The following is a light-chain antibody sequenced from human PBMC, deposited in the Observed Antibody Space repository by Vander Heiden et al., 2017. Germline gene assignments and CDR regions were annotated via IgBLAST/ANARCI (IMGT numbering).Light chain of an antibody. CDR2: DVH. CDR3: SSFAGTDTYVV. Sequence: QSALTQPRPVSGSPGQSVTISCTGTSSDIGAYNYVSWYQQYSNKAPKLVISDVHQRPSGVPDRFSGSKSGTTASLTISGLQDDDEADYYCSSFAGTDTYVVFGGGTKLTVL. J-gene: IGLJ2*01. CDR1: SSDIGAYNY. V-gene: IGLV2-11*01.